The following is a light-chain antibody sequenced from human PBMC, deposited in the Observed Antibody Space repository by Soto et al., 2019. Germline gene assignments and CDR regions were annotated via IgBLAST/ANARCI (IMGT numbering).Light chain of an antibody. Sequence: DIVMTQSPSTLSASVGDRLTITCRASQTIRRWLAWYQQRPGKAPKVLIYDASTLESGVPARFSGSGSETEFTLTISSLQPEDSATYYCQHYNSDPWTFGQGTKVEIK. CDR1: QTIRRW. J-gene: IGKJ1*01. CDR3: QHYNSDPWT. V-gene: IGKV1-5*01. CDR2: DAS.